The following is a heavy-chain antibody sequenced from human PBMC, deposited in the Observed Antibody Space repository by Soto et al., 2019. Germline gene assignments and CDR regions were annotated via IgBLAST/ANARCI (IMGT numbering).Heavy chain of an antibody. D-gene: IGHD6-19*01. J-gene: IGHJ4*02. CDR1: GYTFTSYA. V-gene: IGHV1-3*05. CDR3: AGSEYTSGWTGY. Sequence: QVQLVQSGAEEKKPGASVKVSCKASGYTFTSYAMHWVRQAPGQRLEWMGWINAGNDNTKYSQKFQGRVTITRDTSASTAYMELSSLRSEDTAVYYCAGSEYTSGWTGYWGQGTLVTVSS. CDR2: INAGNDNT.